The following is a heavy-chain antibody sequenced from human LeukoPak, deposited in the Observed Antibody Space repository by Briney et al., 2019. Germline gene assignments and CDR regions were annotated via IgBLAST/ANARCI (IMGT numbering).Heavy chain of an antibody. CDR3: ARHVICGGDCYSIDY. V-gene: IGHV4-59*08. J-gene: IGHJ4*02. D-gene: IGHD2-21*02. CDR1: GGSISSYY. Sequence: SETLSLTCTVSGGSISSYYWSWIRQPPGKGLEWIGYIYYSGGTNYNPSLKSRVTISVDTSKNQFSLKLSSVTAADTAVYYCARHVICGGDCYSIDYWGQGTLVTVSS. CDR2: IYYSGGT.